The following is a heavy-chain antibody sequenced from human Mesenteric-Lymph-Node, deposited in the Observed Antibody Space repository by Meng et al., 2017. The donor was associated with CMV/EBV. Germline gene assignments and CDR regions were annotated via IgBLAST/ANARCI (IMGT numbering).Heavy chain of an antibody. Sequence: SETLSLTCAVHGGSFSGYYWSWIRQPPGKGLEWIGEINHSGSTNYNPSLKSRVTISVDTSKNQFSLKLSSVTAADTAVYYCARKAGYCSGGSCYPNLHYYYGMDVWGQGTTVTVSS. D-gene: IGHD2-15*01. CDR3: ARKAGYCSGGSCYPNLHYYYGMDV. CDR2: INHSGST. CDR1: GGSFSGYY. J-gene: IGHJ6*02. V-gene: IGHV4-34*01.